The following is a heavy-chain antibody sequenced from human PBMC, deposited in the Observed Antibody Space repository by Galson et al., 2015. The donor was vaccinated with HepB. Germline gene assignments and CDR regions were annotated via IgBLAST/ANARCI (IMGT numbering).Heavy chain of an antibody. V-gene: IGHV1-69*13. Sequence: SVKVSCKASGGTFSSYAISWVRQAPGQGLEWMGGIIPIFGTANYAQKFQGRVTITADESTSTAYMELSSLRSEDTAVYYCARRVPLGGNWGWFDPWGQGTLVTVSS. D-gene: IGHD3-16*01. J-gene: IGHJ5*02. CDR3: ARRVPLGGNWGWFDP. CDR1: GGTFSSYA. CDR2: IIPIFGTA.